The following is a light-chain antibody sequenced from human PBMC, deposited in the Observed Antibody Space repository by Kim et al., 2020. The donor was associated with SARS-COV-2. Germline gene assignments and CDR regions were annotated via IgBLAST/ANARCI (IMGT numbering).Light chain of an antibody. CDR3: NSYRSVNTLV. CDR2: DVH. CDR1: NSDVGGYNY. Sequence: QSALTQPASVSGSPGQSITISCTGTNSDVGGYNYVSWYQQHPGRAPKLIIYDVHKRPSGVSSRFSGSKSGSTASLTISGLQPEDEAVYYCNSYRSVNTLVFGGGTQLTVL. V-gene: IGLV2-14*03. J-gene: IGLJ3*02.